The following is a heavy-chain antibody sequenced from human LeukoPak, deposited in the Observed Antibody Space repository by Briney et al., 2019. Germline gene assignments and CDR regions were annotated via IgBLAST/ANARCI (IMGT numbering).Heavy chain of an antibody. Sequence: SETLSLTCSVSGGSIISAVHYWDWIRQPPGKGLEWIGSILYTGSSWVKPSLHSRASISVNTSRNQFSLRLYSVSATDTALYYCARRASGSGGTQAGMDVWGQGTTVIVSS. V-gene: IGHV4-39*01. J-gene: IGHJ6*02. CDR2: ILYTGSS. CDR1: GGSIISAVHY. D-gene: IGHD3-3*01. CDR3: ARRASGSGGTQAGMDV.